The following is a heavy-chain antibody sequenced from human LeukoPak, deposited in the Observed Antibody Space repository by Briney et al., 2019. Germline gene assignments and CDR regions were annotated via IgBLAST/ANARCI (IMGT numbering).Heavy chain of an antibody. V-gene: IGHV4-4*07. CDR2: IYTSGST. CDR1: GGSISSYY. CDR3: ARDLVRQPGYSSSSAFDY. D-gene: IGHD6-13*01. Sequence: SETLSLTCTVSGGSISSYYWSWIRQPAGKGLEWIGRIYTSGSTNYNPSLKSRVTMSVDTSKNQFSLQLNSVTPEDTAVYYCARDLVRQPGYSSSSAFDYWGQGTLVTVSS. J-gene: IGHJ4*02.